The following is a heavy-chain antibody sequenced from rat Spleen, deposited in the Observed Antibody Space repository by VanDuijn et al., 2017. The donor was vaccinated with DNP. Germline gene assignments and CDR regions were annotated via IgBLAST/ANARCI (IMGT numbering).Heavy chain of an antibody. Sequence: EVQLVETGGGLVQPGRSLRLSCAASGFTFSSYWMYWVRQAPGKGLEWISSINTDGGNTYYPDSVKGRFTVSRDNAENTIYLQMNSLRSEDTATYYCAREGFRVTFAYWGQGTLVTVSS. D-gene: IGHD4-4*01. CDR2: INTDGGNT. J-gene: IGHJ3*01. CDR3: AREGFRVTFAY. V-gene: IGHV5-58*01. CDR1: GFTFSSYW.